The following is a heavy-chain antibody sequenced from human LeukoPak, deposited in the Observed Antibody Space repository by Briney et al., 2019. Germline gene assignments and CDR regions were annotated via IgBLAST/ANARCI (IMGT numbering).Heavy chain of an antibody. D-gene: IGHD5-12*01. CDR3: ARDGHSDTSRALDY. CDR1: GGSISSYY. V-gene: IGHV4-4*07. Sequence: PSETLSPTCTVSGGSISSYYWSWIRQPAGKGLEWIGRIYPSGSTNYNPSLKSRVTMSVDTSKNHFSLNLSSVTAADTAVYYCARDGHSDTSRALDYWGQGTLVTVSS. J-gene: IGHJ4*02. CDR2: IYPSGST.